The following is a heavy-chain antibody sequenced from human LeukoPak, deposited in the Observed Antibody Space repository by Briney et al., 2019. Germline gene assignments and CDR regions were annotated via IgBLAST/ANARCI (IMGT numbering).Heavy chain of an antibody. CDR1: GYTFTSYG. V-gene: IGHV1-18*01. CDR3: ARVKGDYYDSSGLEHAFDI. Sequence: GASVKVSCKASGYTFTSYGISWVRQAPGQGLEWMGWISAYNGNTNYAQKLQGRVTMTTDTSTSTAYMELRSLRSDDTAVYYCARVKGDYYDSSGLEHAFDIWGQGTMVTVSS. J-gene: IGHJ3*02. D-gene: IGHD3-22*01. CDR2: ISAYNGNT.